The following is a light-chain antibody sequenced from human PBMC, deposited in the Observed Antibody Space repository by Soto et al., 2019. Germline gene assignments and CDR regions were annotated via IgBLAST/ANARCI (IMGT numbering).Light chain of an antibody. J-gene: IGKJ1*01. V-gene: IGKV1-5*01. Sequence: DNQITPSPSPLSASVVDRVTITCRASQSIHIWLAWYQQKPGKAPQLLISDASNLESGVPSRFSGSGSGTEFSLTINSLQPDDFATYYCQQYNSYSRPFGQGTKVDIK. CDR3: QQYNSYSRP. CDR2: DAS. CDR1: QSIHIW.